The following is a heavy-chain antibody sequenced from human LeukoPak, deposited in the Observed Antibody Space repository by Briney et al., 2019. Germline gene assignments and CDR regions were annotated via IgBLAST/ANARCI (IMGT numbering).Heavy chain of an antibody. CDR2: VNGPGGST. D-gene: IGHD1-1*01. J-gene: IGHJ5*01. Sequence: QPGGSLRLSCAASGFPFSSFAMSWVRQAPGKGLEWVSSVNGPGGSTWYADSVKGRFTVFRDNPKKTLYLQMNSLRAEDTAVYFCAKGTTDLESWGQGTLVTVSS. CDR1: GFPFSSFA. CDR3: AKGTTDLES. V-gene: IGHV3-23*01.